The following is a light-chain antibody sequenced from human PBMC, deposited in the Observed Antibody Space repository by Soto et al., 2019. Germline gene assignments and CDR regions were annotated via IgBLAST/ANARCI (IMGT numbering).Light chain of an antibody. V-gene: IGKV3-11*01. J-gene: IGKJ1*01. Sequence: EIVLTQSPCTLSLSPGESATLSCGASQSVSNNYLAWYQQKTGQAPRLVIYDASNRATGIPARFSGSGYGTDFNLTISSLETEDFAVYYCQQRSNWPRTFGQGTKVDIK. CDR1: QSVSNNY. CDR3: QQRSNWPRT. CDR2: DAS.